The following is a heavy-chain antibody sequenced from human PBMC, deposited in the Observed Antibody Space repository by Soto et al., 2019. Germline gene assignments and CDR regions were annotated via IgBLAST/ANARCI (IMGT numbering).Heavy chain of an antibody. CDR3: ARPGRDFWSGRYYFDY. D-gene: IGHD3-3*01. CDR2: ISYDGSNI. V-gene: IGHV3-30*03. J-gene: IGHJ4*02. Sequence: QVQLVESGGGVVQPGRSLRLSCAASGFTFSTYGIHWVRQAPGKGLEWVALISYDGSNIYYADSVKGRFTISRDNSKNTLYLQMNSLRAADTAVYYCARPGRDFWSGRYYFDYWGQGTLVTVSS. CDR1: GFTFSTYG.